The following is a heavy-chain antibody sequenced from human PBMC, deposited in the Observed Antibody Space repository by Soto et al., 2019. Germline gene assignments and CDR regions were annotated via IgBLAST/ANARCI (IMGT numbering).Heavy chain of an antibody. CDR1: GKSFSDYY. J-gene: IGHJ4*02. CDR2: INHSGNT. V-gene: IGHV4-34*01. D-gene: IGHD6-19*01. Sequence: SETLSLTCAVYGKSFSDYYWSWIRQPPGKGLEWIGEINHSGNTNYNPSLKSRVTISVDTSKNTLYLQMNSLRAEDTAVYYCVQTTGWPGFDFWGQGTLVTVSS. CDR3: VQTTGWPGFDF.